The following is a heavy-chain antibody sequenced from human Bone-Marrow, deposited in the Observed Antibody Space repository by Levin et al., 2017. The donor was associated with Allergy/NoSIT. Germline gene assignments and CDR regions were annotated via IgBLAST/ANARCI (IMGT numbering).Heavy chain of an antibody. V-gene: IGHV4-31*03. CDR3: AREGTTANWFDP. CDR1: GGSVSSGGYY. D-gene: IGHD1-1*01. Sequence: SETLSLTCSVSGGSVSSGGYYWSWIRQIPGKGLEWLGYIDETGSMYFNPSLKGRFSTSSDPSKNQFSLTLTSVTAADTAVYYCAREGTTANWFDPWGRGILVTVSS. J-gene: IGHJ5*02. CDR2: IDETGSM.